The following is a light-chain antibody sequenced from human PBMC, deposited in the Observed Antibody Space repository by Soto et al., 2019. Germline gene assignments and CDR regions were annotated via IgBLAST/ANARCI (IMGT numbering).Light chain of an antibody. J-gene: IGKJ1*01. Sequence: DIQMTPSPSSLSASVGDRVTITCRASQDISRSLGWFQQKPGKAPKSLIYAASSLHSGVPSRFSGSGSGTEFTLTISGLQPGDFATYYCRQYKSYPITFGQGTKVDI. V-gene: IGKV1-16*01. CDR2: AAS. CDR3: RQYKSYPIT. CDR1: QDISRS.